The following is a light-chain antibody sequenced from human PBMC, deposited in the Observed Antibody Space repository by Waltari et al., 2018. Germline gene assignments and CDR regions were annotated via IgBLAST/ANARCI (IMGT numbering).Light chain of an antibody. CDR3: MQALQAPYT. CDR2: ETS. CDR1: QGLVFSNGNNY. J-gene: IGKJ2*01. V-gene: IGKV2-28*01. Sequence: EIVVTQSPLSLPVTPGEPASIPCRSSQGLVFSNGNNYLDWYLQKPGQSPQLLIYETSNRASGVPDRFSGSGSGTDFTLKISRVETEDVGIYYCMQALQAPYTFGQGTKLEIK.